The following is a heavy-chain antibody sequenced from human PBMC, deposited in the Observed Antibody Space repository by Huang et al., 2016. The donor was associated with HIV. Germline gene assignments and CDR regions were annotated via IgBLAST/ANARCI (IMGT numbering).Heavy chain of an antibody. V-gene: IGHV3-30*04. CDR2: ISYDGSNQ. J-gene: IGHJ4*02. CDR1: VFTFSSYA. CDR3: ARGSAGVLWFGEM. Sequence: QERLVESGGGVVQPARSLGLSCAASVFTFSSYAMHWVRQGPGKGLEWVAVISYDGSNQHYVDSVKGRFTIARDNSKKMLYLQMNSLRMGDTAVYYCARGSAGVLWFGEMWGQGTLVTVSS. D-gene: IGHD3-10*01.